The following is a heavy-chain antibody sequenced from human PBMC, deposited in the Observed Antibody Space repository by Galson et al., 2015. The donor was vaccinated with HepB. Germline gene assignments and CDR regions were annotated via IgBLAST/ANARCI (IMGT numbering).Heavy chain of an antibody. J-gene: IGHJ6*02. D-gene: IGHD2-2*02. V-gene: IGHV6-1*01. CDR2: TSYRSKWYN. CDR3: ARFRTTYCSSTSCYRTPYYYYGMDV. CDR1: GDSVSSNSAA. Sequence: CAISGDSVSSNSAAWNWIRQSPSRGLEWLGRTSYRSKWYNDYAVSVKSRITINPDTSKNQFSLQLNSVTPEDTAVYYCARFRTTYCSSTSCYRTPYYYYGMDVWGQGTTVTVSS.